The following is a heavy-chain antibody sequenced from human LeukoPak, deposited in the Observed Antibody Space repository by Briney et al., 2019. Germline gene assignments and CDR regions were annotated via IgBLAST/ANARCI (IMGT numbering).Heavy chain of an antibody. Sequence: SETLPLTCAVYGGSFSGYYWSWIRQPPGKGLEWIGEINHSGSTNYNPSLKSRVTISVDTSKNQFSLKLSSVTAADTAVYYCARGDWSGYYTLDYWGQGTLVTVSS. V-gene: IGHV4-34*01. CDR2: INHSGST. J-gene: IGHJ4*02. CDR1: GGSFSGYY. D-gene: IGHD3-3*01. CDR3: ARGDWSGYYTLDY.